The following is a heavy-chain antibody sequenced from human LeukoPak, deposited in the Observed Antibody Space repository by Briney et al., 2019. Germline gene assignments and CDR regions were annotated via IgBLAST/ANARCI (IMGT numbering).Heavy chain of an antibody. V-gene: IGHV4-59*08. CDR2: IYYSGST. CDR1: GGSISSYF. D-gene: IGHD4/OR15-4a*01. Sequence: SETLSLTCTISGGSISSYFWSWIRQPPGKGLEWIGNIYYSGSTNYNPSLKSRVTISVDTSKNQFSLKLSSVTAADTAVYYCARHKTMGPFDYWGQGTLVTVSS. CDR3: ARHKTMGPFDY. J-gene: IGHJ4*02.